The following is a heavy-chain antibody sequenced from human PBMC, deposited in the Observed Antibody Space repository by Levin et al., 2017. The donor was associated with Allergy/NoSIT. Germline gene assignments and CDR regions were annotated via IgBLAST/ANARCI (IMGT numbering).Heavy chain of an antibody. V-gene: IGHV4-61*01. CDR3: ARGGRFYYGSGPDY. D-gene: IGHD3-10*01. CDR2: AYYRGNT. CDR1: GGSVSSGSYY. Sequence: PSETLSLTCTVSGGSVSSGSYYWSWIRQPPGKGLEWIGCAYYRGNTNYTPSLKGRVTISLDTSKNHFSLKLTSVTAADTAIYYCARGGRFYYGSGPDYWGQGALVTVSS. J-gene: IGHJ4*02.